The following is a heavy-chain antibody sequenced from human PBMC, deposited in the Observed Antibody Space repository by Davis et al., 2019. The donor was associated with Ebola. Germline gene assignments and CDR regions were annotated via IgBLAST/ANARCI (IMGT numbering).Heavy chain of an antibody. D-gene: IGHD5-18*01. Sequence: GESLKISCAASGFTFSDHYMDWVRQAPGKGLEWVARTRNKAYGSTTEYAASVKDRFTISRDDSQNSVYLLMNSLKTEDTAVYYCVAGSVDTVFRAFEIWGQGTMVTVSS. CDR3: VAGSVDTVFRAFEI. J-gene: IGHJ3*02. CDR2: TRNKAYGSTT. CDR1: GFTFSDHY. V-gene: IGHV3-72*01.